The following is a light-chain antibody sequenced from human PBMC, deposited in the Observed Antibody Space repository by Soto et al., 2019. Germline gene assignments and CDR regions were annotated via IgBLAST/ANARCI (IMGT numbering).Light chain of an antibody. Sequence: QSALTQTASVSGSPGQSITISCTGTSSDFGSHNLVSWYQQHPGKAPKLMIYEGSKRPSGVSNRFSGSKSGNTASLTISGLQAEDEADYYCCSYAGSSTSPYVFGTGTKLTVL. CDR2: EGS. J-gene: IGLJ1*01. CDR3: CSYAGSSTSPYV. V-gene: IGLV2-23*01. CDR1: SSDFGSHNL.